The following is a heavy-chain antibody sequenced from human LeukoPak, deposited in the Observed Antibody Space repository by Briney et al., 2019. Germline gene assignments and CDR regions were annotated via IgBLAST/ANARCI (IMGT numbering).Heavy chain of an antibody. J-gene: IGHJ4*02. CDR3: AKDPSPIPAYYYDSSGFGY. CDR2: ISGSGGST. D-gene: IGHD3-22*01. CDR1: GFTFSSYA. Sequence: GGSLRLSCAASGFTFSSYAMSWVRQAPGKGLEWVSAISGSGGSTYYADSVKGRFTISRDNSKNTLYLQMNSLRAEDTAVYCCAKDPSPIPAYYYDSSGFGYWGQGTLVTVSS. V-gene: IGHV3-23*01.